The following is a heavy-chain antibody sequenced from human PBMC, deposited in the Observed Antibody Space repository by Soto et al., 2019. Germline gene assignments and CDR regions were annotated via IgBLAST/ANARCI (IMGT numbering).Heavy chain of an antibody. D-gene: IGHD3-22*01. J-gene: IGHJ4*02. CDR1: GGSLSSGAYY. CDR3: ARANYFESSGPFDY. V-gene: IGHV4-31*03. Sequence: QVQLQESGPGLVKSSQTLSLTCTVSGGSLSSGAYYWSWIRQHPGKGLEWIGYIYYSGSTYYNPSLKSRVTLSVDTSRKQFSLKVSSVTAADTAMYYCARANYFESSGPFDYWGPGTLVTVSS. CDR2: IYYSGST.